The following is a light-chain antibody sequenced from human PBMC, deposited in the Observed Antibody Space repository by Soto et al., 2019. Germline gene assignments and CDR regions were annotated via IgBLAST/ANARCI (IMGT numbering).Light chain of an antibody. J-gene: IGKJ4*01. CDR2: GAS. CDR3: QQYNDWPPA. Sequence: EILMTQSPDTPSVSPGESATLSCRASQRVYSNLAWYQQRPGQAPRLLIYGASTRATGIPARFRGSGSGTEFTLTIDSLQSEDFAVYYCQQYNDWPPAFGGGTKVDIK. CDR1: QRVYSN. V-gene: IGKV3-15*01.